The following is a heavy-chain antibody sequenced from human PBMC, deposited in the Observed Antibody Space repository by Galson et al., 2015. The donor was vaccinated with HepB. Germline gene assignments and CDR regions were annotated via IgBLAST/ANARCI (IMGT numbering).Heavy chain of an antibody. CDR2: ISCRGSST. CDR1: GFTFGSYA. D-gene: IGHD5-18*01. V-gene: IGHV3-23*01. J-gene: IGHJ4*02. CDR3: ETFMDTSLAVDS. Sequence: SLRLSCAASGFTFGSYAMTWVRQAPGKGLEWVSAISCRGSSTDYADSEKGRFTISRDNSKDTQCLQMNSLRAEDTAVYYCETFMDTSLAVDSWGQGTLVTVSS.